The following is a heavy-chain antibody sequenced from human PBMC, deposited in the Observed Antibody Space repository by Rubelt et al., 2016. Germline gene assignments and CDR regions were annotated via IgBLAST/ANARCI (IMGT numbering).Heavy chain of an antibody. D-gene: IGHD2-2*01. V-gene: IGHV1-2*02. CDR3: ARDALGYCSSTSCRHDYYYYMDV. Sequence: QVQLVQSGAEVKKPGASVKVSCKATGYAFITSGITWVRQAPGQGPEWMGWINPNSGGTNYAQKFQGRVTMTRDTSISTAYMELSRLRSEDTAVYYCARDALGYCSSTSCRHDYYYYMDVWGKGTTVTVSS. CDR1: GYAFITSG. J-gene: IGHJ6*03. CDR2: INPNSGGT.